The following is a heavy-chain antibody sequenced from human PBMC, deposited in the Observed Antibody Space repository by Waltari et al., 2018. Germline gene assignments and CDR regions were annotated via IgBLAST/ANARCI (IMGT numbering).Heavy chain of an antibody. Sequence: QVQLQESGPGLVKPSETLSLTCAVSGYSISSGYYWGWIRQPPGKGLEWIGSIYHSGSTYYNPSLKSRVTISVDTSKNQFSLKLSSVTAADTAVYYCARHVSTVGYYGSGSYYNAGRHFDYWGQGTLVTVSS. J-gene: IGHJ4*02. D-gene: IGHD3-10*01. V-gene: IGHV4-38-2*01. CDR3: ARHVSTVGYYGSGSYYNAGRHFDY. CDR2: IYHSGST. CDR1: GYSISSGYY.